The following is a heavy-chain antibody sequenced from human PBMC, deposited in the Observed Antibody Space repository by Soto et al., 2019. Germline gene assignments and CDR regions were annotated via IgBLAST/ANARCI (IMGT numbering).Heavy chain of an antibody. CDR2: ISYSGST. CDR3: AREPTTVTNYYYYALDV. Sequence: QVQLQESGPGLVKPSETLSLTCTVSGGSVSSGSYYWSWIRQPPGKGLEWIGYISYSGSTNYNPSRKSRVTISVDTSKNQCSLKLSSVTAADTAVYYCAREPTTVTNYYYYALDVWGQGTTVTVSS. CDR1: GGSVSSGSYY. D-gene: IGHD4-17*01. V-gene: IGHV4-61*01. J-gene: IGHJ6*02.